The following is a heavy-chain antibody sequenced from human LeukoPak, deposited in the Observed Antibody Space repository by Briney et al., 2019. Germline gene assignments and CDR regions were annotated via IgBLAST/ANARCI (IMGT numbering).Heavy chain of an antibody. J-gene: IGHJ6*02. CDR2: INHSGST. D-gene: IGHD3-10*01. CDR3: ARVHGTMVRGVIIRYGMDV. Sequence: SETLSLTCAVYGGSFSGYYSSWIRQPPGKGLEWIGEINHSGSTNYNPSLKSRVTISVDTSKNQFSLKLSSVTAADTAVYYCARVHGTMVRGVIIRYGMDVWGQGTTVTVSS. CDR1: GGSFSGYY. V-gene: IGHV4-34*01.